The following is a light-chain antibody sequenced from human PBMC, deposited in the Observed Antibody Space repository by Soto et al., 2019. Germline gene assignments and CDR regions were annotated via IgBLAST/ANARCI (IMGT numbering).Light chain of an antibody. J-gene: IGKJ4*01. V-gene: IGKV1-5*03. CDR1: QSISSW. Sequence: DIQMTQSPSTLSASLGDRVTITCRASQSISSWLAWYQQKPGKAPKLLIYKASSLESGVPSMFSGSGSGTEFTLTISSLQPDDFATYYCQQYYSSSLTFGGGTRVEIK. CDR2: KAS. CDR3: QQYYSSSLT.